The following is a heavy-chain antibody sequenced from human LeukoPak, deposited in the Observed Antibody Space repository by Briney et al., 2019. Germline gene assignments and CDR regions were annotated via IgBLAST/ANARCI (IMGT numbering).Heavy chain of an antibody. CDR1: GYTFTGYY. CDR2: INPNSGGT. D-gene: IGHD2-2*01. Sequence: GASVKVSCKASGYTFTGYYMHWVRQAPGQGLEWMGWINPNSGGTNYAQKFQGRVTMTRDTSISTAYMELSRLRSDDTAVYYCARNKDDCSSTSCSIYYYYYMDVWGEGITVTVSS. CDR3: ARNKDDCSSTSCSIYYYYYMDV. J-gene: IGHJ6*03. V-gene: IGHV1-2*02.